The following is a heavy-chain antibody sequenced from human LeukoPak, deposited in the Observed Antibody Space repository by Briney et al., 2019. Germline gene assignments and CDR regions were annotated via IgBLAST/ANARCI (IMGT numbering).Heavy chain of an antibody. CDR3: AKGNTGRPQNPYFDY. Sequence: PGGSLRLSCAASGFTFDDYAMHWVRQAPGKGLEWVSGISWNSGSIGYADSVKGRFTISRDNAKNSLYLQMNSLRAEDTALYYCAKGNTGRPQNPYFDYWGQGTLVTVSS. V-gene: IGHV3-9*01. CDR1: GFTFDDYA. CDR2: ISWNSGSI. J-gene: IGHJ4*02. D-gene: IGHD2-8*02.